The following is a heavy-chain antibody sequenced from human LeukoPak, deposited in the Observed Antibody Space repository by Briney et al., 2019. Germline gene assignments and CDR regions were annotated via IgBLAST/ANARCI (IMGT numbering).Heavy chain of an antibody. CDR2: IKQDRSEK. Sequence: GGSLRLSCAASGFMFSSYWMSWVRQAPGKGLEWVANIKQDRSEKYYVDSVKGRFTISRDNAKNSLYLQMNSLRAEDTAVYYCARADSSIAARLSRSSIFNYYYYMDVWGKGTTVTVSS. V-gene: IGHV3-7*01. CDR1: GFMFSSYW. D-gene: IGHD6-6*01. CDR3: ARADSSIAARLSRSSIFNYYYYMDV. J-gene: IGHJ6*03.